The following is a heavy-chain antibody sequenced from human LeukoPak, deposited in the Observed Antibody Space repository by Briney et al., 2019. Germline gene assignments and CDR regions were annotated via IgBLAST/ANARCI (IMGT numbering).Heavy chain of an antibody. V-gene: IGHV1-2*02. Sequence: GASVKVSCTTSGYIFTGYYIHWVRQAPGQGLEWMGWINPNRGDTSFAQKFQNRVTMTRDTAISTAYLEVSRLRSDDTAVYFCARGRHSTGFYWVHWGQGTLVTVSA. CDR1: GYIFTGYY. CDR3: ARGRHSTGFYWVH. J-gene: IGHJ4*02. D-gene: IGHD3-22*01. CDR2: INPNRGDT.